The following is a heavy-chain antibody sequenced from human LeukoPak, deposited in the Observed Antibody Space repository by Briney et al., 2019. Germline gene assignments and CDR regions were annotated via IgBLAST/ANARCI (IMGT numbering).Heavy chain of an antibody. CDR3: ASASYGDYVLPVDY. CDR2: ISYDGSNK. V-gene: IGHV3-30-3*01. D-gene: IGHD4-17*01. CDR1: GFTFSSYA. Sequence: PGGSLRLSCAASGFTFSSYAMHWVRQAPGKGLEWVAVISYDGSNKYYADSVKGRFTISRDNSKNTLYLQMNSPRAEDTAVYYCASASYGDYVLPVDYWGQGTLVTVSS. J-gene: IGHJ4*02.